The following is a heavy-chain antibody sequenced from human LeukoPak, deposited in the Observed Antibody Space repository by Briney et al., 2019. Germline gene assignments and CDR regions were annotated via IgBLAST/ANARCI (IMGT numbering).Heavy chain of an antibody. D-gene: IGHD3-22*01. Sequence: PGGSLRLSCAASGFTFSSYAMSWVRQAPGKGLEWVSAISGSGGSTYYADSVKGRFTISRDNSKNTLYLQMNSLRAEDTAVYYCAKGVSSGYYYTHFDYWGQGTLVTVSS. V-gene: IGHV3-23*01. CDR3: AKGVSSGYYYTHFDY. J-gene: IGHJ4*02. CDR2: ISGSGGST. CDR1: GFTFSSYA.